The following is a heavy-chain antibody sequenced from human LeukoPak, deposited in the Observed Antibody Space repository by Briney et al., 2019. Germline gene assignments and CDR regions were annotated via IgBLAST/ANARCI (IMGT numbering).Heavy chain of an antibody. CDR3: ARWSCSGSACCDY. CDR1: GYTFTGYY. V-gene: IGHV1-2*02. Sequence: ASVKVSCKASGYTFTGYYMLWVRQAPGQGLEWVGWINPNSGGTNYAQKFQGRVTMTRDTSISTAYMELSRLRSDDTAVYYCARWSCSGSACCDYWGQGTLVTVSS. CDR2: INPNSGGT. J-gene: IGHJ4*02. D-gene: IGHD2-15*01.